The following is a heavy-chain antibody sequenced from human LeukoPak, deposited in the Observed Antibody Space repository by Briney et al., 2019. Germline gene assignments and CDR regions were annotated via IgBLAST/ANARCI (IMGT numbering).Heavy chain of an antibody. CDR2: INAYNGNT. Sequence: ASVKVSCKASGYTFNSYSINWVRQAPGQGLEWMGWINAYNGNTNYAQKVQGRVTMTTDTSTSTAYMELRSLRSDDTALYYCARDGSRGPSDYWGQGTLVTVSS. D-gene: IGHD5-12*01. CDR1: GYTFNSYS. CDR3: ARDGSRGPSDY. V-gene: IGHV1-18*01. J-gene: IGHJ4*02.